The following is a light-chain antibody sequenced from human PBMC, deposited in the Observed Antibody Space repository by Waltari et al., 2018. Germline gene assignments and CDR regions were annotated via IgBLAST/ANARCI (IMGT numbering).Light chain of an antibody. CDR2: SDY. Sequence: SYELTQPLSVSVALGQTASISRGGNHIGTENVPWYQQKPGQAPVLVIHSDYNRPSGIPERFSGSNSGNTATLTISRAQAGDEADYFCQVWDSSTDVVFGGGTKLTVL. J-gene: IGLJ2*01. CDR3: QVWDSSTDVV. V-gene: IGLV3-9*01. CDR1: HIGTEN.